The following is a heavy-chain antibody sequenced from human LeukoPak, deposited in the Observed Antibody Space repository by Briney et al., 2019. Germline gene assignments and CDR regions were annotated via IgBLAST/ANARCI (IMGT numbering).Heavy chain of an antibody. CDR2: FYGGGST. V-gene: IGHV3-66*01. J-gene: IGHJ3*02. CDR1: GFTFSSYG. CDR3: ARSGYDDAFDI. D-gene: IGHD5-12*01. Sequence: GGSLRLSCAVSGFTFSSYGMSWVRQAPGKGLEWVSLFYGGGSTYYADSVKGRFTISRDNSKNTLYLQMNSLRAEDTAVYYCARSGYDDAFDIWGQGTMVTVSS.